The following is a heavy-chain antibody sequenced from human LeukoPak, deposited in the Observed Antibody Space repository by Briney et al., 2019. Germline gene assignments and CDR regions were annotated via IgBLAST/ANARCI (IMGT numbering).Heavy chain of an antibody. CDR3: ARAGTTGTVYYYYMDV. V-gene: IGHV4-38-2*02. D-gene: IGHD1-1*01. J-gene: IGHJ6*03. CDR1: GYSISSGYY. CDR2: IYHSGST. Sequence: PSETLSLTCTVSGYSISSGYYWGWIRQPPGKGLEWIGSIYHSGSTNYNPSLKSRVTISVDTSKNQFSLKLSSVTAADTAVYYCARAGTTGTVYYYYMDVWGKGTTVTVSS.